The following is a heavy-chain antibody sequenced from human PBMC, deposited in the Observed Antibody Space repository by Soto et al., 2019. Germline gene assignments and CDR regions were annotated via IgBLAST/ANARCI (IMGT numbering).Heavy chain of an antibody. CDR2: INTDGSGT. J-gene: IGHJ4*02. V-gene: IGHV3-74*01. CDR3: ARDISPSSGYYTRFDY. CDR1: GFTFSSDW. Sequence: GGSLRLSCAASGFTFSSDWVHGVRQPPGKGLEWVSRINTDGSGTSYADSVKGRFTISRDNAKNTLYLQMSSLRAEDTAVYYCARDISPSSGYYTRFDYWGQGTLVTVSS. D-gene: IGHD6-19*01.